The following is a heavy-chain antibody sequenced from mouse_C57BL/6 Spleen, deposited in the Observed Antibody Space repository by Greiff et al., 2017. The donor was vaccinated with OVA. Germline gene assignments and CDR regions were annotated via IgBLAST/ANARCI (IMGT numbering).Heavy chain of an antibody. CDR3: ARRYYGSSYYFDY. J-gene: IGHJ2*01. CDR1: GYTFTDYN. CDR2: INPNTGGT. Sequence: EVQLQQSGPELVKPGASVKMSCKASGYTFTDYNMHWVKQSHGKSLEWIGYINPNTGGTNYNQKFKGKATLTVNKSSSTAYMELRSLTSEDSAVYYCARRYYGSSYYFDYWGQGTTLTVSS. V-gene: IGHV1-22*01. D-gene: IGHD1-1*01.